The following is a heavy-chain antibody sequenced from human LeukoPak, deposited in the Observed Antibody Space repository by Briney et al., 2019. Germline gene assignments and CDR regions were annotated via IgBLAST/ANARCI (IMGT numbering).Heavy chain of an antibody. CDR3: ARDIHGTLDY. V-gene: IGHV3-7*01. CDR2: IRQDGGVK. D-gene: IGHD1-26*01. CDR1: GFTLNNYW. Sequence: GGSLRLSCEAFGFTLNNYWMAWVRQGPGKGLEWVANIRQDGGVKGHADSVKGRFTISRDNAKNSLYLQMNSLGAEDSGLYYCARDIHGTLDYWGQGILVTVSS. J-gene: IGHJ4*02.